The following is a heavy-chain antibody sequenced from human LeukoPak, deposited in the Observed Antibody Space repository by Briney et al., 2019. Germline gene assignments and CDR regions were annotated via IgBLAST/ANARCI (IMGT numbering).Heavy chain of an antibody. J-gene: IGHJ4*02. D-gene: IGHD3-10*01. Sequence: GGSLRLSCAVSGFTFSTKSMNWVRQAPGKGLEWVSYITADSGTTYYADSVKGRFTISRDNSKNTLYLQMNSLRAEDAAVYYCAKDSMVRVRRWGQGTLVTVSS. CDR3: AKDSMVRVRR. CDR1: GFTFSTKS. CDR2: ITADSGTT. V-gene: IGHV3-23*01.